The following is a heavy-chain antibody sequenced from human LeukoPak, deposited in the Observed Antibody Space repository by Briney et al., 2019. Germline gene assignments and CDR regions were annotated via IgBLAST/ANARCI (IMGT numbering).Heavy chain of an antibody. CDR3: ARAGTYYYDSSGSWFDP. CDR2: IIPIFGTA. V-gene: IGHV1-69*13. CDR1: GGTFSSYA. D-gene: IGHD3-22*01. Sequence: GASVKVSCKASGGTFSSYAISWVRQAPGQGLEWMGGIIPIFGTANYAQKFQGRVTITADESTSTAYMELSSLRSEDTAVYYCARAGTYYYDSSGSWFDPWGQGTLVTVSS. J-gene: IGHJ5*02.